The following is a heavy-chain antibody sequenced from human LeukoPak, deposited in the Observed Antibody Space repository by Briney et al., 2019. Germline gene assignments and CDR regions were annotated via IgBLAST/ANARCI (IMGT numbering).Heavy chain of an antibody. CDR2: IYYSGST. J-gene: IGHJ6*03. CDR3: ARDRSTRNYYYYMDV. D-gene: IGHD2-2*01. Sequence: SETLSLTCTVSGGSISSYYWSWIRQPPGKGLEWIGYIYYSGSTNYNPSLKSRVTISVDTSKNQFSLKLSSVTAADTAVYYCARDRSTRNYYYYMDVWGKGTTVTVSS. CDR1: GGSISSYY. V-gene: IGHV4-59*01.